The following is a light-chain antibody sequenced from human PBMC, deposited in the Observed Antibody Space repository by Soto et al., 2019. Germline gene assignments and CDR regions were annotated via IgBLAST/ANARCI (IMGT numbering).Light chain of an antibody. CDR3: CSYAGSYAWV. Sequence: QSVLTQPRSVSGPPGQSVTISCTGTSSDVGGYNYVSWYQQHPVKAPKLMIYDVSKRPSGVPDRFSGSKSGNTASLTISGLQAEDEADYYCCSYAGSYAWVFGGGTKLTVL. V-gene: IGLV2-11*01. J-gene: IGLJ3*02. CDR1: SSDVGGYNY. CDR2: DVS.